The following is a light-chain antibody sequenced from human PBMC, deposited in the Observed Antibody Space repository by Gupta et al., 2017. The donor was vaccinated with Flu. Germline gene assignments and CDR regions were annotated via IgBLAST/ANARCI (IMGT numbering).Light chain of an antibody. CDR3: SSYTTSSTLV. J-gene: IGLJ1*01. Sequence: SSDVGYYNYVSWYQQHPGKAPKVMIYDVTNRPSGVSNRFSGSKSGNTASLTISGLQAEDEADYYCSSYTTSSTLVFGTGTKVTVL. CDR1: SSDVGYYNY. CDR2: DVT. V-gene: IGLV2-14*04.